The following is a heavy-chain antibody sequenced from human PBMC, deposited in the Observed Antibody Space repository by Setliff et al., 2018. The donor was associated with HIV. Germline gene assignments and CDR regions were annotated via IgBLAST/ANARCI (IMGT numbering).Heavy chain of an antibody. CDR3: ATGGGGSSGSRWFDY. CDR1: GYTFTSYS. V-gene: IGHV1-3*04. D-gene: IGHD2-15*01. Sequence: GASVKVSCKASGYTFTSYSMHWVGQAAGQRLEWMGWLRTGTGDTSYSEKFQGRLTITRDTSANTAYMELSNLRSEDTAFYYCATGGGGSSGSRWFDYWGRGTLVTVSS. CDR2: LRTGTGDT. J-gene: IGHJ4*02.